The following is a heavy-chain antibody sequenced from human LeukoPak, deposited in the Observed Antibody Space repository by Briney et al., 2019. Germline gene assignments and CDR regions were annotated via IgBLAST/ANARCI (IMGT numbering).Heavy chain of an antibody. Sequence: GGSLRLSCAASGFTFSSYAMSWVRQAPGKGLEWVSAISGSGGITYYADSVKGRFTISRDNSKNTLYLQMNSLRAEDTAVYYCAKCPNYYGSGSQIDYWGQGTLVTVSS. CDR3: AKCPNYYGSGSQIDY. D-gene: IGHD3-10*01. CDR2: ISGSGGIT. V-gene: IGHV3-23*01. CDR1: GFTFSSYA. J-gene: IGHJ4*02.